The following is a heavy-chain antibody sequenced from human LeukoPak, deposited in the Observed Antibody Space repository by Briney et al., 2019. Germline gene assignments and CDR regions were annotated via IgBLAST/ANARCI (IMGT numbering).Heavy chain of an antibody. D-gene: IGHD2-2*01. CDR2: ISAYNGNT. Sequence: ASVKVSCKASGYTFTSCGISWVRQAPGQGLEWMGWISAYNGNTNYAQKLQGRVTMTTDTSTSTAYMELRSLRSDDTAVYYCARVSYQLSAFDIWGQGTMVTVSS. CDR3: ARVSYQLSAFDI. J-gene: IGHJ3*02. CDR1: GYTFTSCG. V-gene: IGHV1-18*01.